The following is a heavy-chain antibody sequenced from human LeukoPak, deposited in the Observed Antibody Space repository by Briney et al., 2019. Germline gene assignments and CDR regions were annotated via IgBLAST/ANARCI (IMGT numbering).Heavy chain of an antibody. V-gene: IGHV3-33*01. CDR2: IWYDGSNK. CDR1: GFTFSSYG. Sequence: GGSLRLSCAASGFTFSSYGMHWVRQAPGKGLEWVAVIWYDGSNKYYADSVKGRFTISRDNSKNTLYLQMNSLRAEDTAVYYCATQAKAAHLGYWGQGTLVTVSS. CDR3: ATQAKAAHLGY. D-gene: IGHD6-6*01. J-gene: IGHJ4*02.